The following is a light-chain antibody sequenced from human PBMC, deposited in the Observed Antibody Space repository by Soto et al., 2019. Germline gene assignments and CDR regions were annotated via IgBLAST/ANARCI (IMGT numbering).Light chain of an antibody. CDR1: QSISRW. V-gene: IGKV1-5*01. CDR3: QQYETFSGT. CDR2: DAS. J-gene: IGKJ1*01. Sequence: EIKMTQSKYTLCVSVGDRVTTPCGASQSISRWLAWYQQKPGEAPKLLIYDASALPRGVPSRFSGSGSGTKFTLTIASLQPDDFATYYCQQYETFSGTFGPGTKVDI.